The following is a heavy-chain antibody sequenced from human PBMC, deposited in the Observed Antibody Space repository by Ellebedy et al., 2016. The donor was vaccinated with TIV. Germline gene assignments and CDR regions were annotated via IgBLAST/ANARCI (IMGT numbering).Heavy chain of an antibody. Sequence: MPSETLSLTCAISGDSVSTNSAAWTWIRLSPSRGLEWLGRTYYTSTWHNDYAVSVQSRITINADTSKNQFSLLLKSVTPEDTAVYYCARWRHFCSGPSCYRNAFDIWGHGTLVTVSS. D-gene: IGHD3-3*02. CDR2: TYYTSTWHN. V-gene: IGHV6-1*01. J-gene: IGHJ3*02. CDR1: GDSVSTNSAA. CDR3: ARWRHFCSGPSCYRNAFDI.